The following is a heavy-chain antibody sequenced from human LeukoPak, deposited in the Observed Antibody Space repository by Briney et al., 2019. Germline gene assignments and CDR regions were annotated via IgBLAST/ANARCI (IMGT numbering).Heavy chain of an antibody. CDR1: GGSFSGYY. V-gene: IGHV4-34*01. J-gene: IGHJ4*02. D-gene: IGHD3-10*01. CDR3: ARSPSLYYYGSGKDY. CDR2: INHSGST. Sequence: SETLSLTCAVYGGSFSGYYWSWIRQPPGKGLKWIGEINHSGSTNYNPPLKSRVTISVDTSKNQFSLKLSSVTAADTAVYYCARSPSLYYYGSGKDYWGQGTLVPVSS.